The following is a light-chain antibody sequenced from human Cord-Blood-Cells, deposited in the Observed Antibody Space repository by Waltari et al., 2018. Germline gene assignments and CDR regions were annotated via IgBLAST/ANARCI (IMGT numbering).Light chain of an antibody. CDR2: LGS. CDR1: QSLLHSNGYNY. CDR3: MQALQTPRT. V-gene: IGKV2-28*01. Sequence: DIVMTQSTLSLPVTPGEPASISCRSSQSLLHSNGYNYLGWYLQKPGQSPQLLIYLGSNRASGVPDRFSGSGSGTDFTLKISRVEAENVGVYYCMQALQTPRTFGQGTKLEIK. J-gene: IGKJ2*01.